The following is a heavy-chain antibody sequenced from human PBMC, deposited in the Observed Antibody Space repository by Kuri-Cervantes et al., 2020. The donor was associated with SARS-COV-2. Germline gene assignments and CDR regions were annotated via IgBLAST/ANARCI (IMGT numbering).Heavy chain of an antibody. V-gene: IGHV3-53*01. D-gene: IGHD3-22*01. J-gene: IGHJ6*03. CDR3: ARRGGYSESYYYYYYMDV. CDR1: GFTVSSNY. Sequence: GESLKISCAASGFTVSSNYMSWVRQAPGTGLEWVSTFSDRGRTYYADSVKGRFTISRDNAKNSLYLQMNSLRAEDTALYHCARRGGYSESYYYYYYMDVWGKGTTVTVSS. CDR2: FSDRGRT.